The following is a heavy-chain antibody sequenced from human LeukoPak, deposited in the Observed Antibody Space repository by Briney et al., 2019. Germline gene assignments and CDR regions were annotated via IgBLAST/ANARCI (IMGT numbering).Heavy chain of an antibody. CDR1: DGSITNYH. CDR3: ARWGESAGSSVYAFDI. J-gene: IGHJ3*02. D-gene: IGHD2-15*01. V-gene: IGHV4-59*12. Sequence: SETLSLTCTVSDGSITNYHWNWIRQPPGKGLEWIGYTHYSGNTHYNPSFMSRVTTSVDTSKNQFSLRLSSVTAADTAVYFCARWGESAGSSVYAFDIWGQGTMVLVSS. CDR2: THYSGNT.